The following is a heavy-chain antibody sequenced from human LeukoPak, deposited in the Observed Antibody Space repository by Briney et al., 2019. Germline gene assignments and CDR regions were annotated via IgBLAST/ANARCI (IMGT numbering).Heavy chain of an antibody. J-gene: IGHJ6*02. CDR2: ISHDGSNK. D-gene: IGHD2-2*01. Sequence: GGSLRLSCAASGFTFSSYGMHWVRQAPGKGLEWVAVISHDGSNKYYADSVKGRFTISRDNSKNTLYLQMNSLRAEDTAVYYCAKDRGCSSTSCYYYYYGMDVWGQGTTVTVSS. CDR3: AKDRGCSSTSCYYYYYGMDV. V-gene: IGHV3-30*18. CDR1: GFTFSSYG.